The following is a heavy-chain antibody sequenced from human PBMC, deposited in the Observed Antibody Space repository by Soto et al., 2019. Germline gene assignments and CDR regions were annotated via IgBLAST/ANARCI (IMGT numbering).Heavy chain of an antibody. Sequence: QVQLVESGGGVVQPGESLRLSCAASGFTFSGYGMHWVRQAPGKGLEWVAVIWYDGVNKYYVDSVKGRFTISRDNSKNTVYLQMNSLRAEDTAVYYCARPGYCTGGSCYFFLYWGQGTLVTVSS. CDR3: ARPGYCTGGSCYFFLY. J-gene: IGHJ4*02. CDR2: IWYDGVNK. D-gene: IGHD2-15*01. CDR1: GFTFSGYG. V-gene: IGHV3-33*01.